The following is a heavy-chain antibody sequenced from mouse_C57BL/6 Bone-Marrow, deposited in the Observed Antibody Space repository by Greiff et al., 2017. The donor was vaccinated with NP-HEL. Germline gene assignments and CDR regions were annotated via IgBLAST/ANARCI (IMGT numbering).Heavy chain of an antibody. V-gene: IGHV5-6*01. CDR2: ISSGGSYT. CDR3: ARDYGSFAY. Sequence: EVQLVESGGDLVKPGGSLKLSCAASGFTFSSYGMSWVRQTPDKRLEWVATISSGGSYTYYPDSVKGRFTISRDNAKNTLYLQMSSLKSEDTAMYYCARDYGSFAYWGQGTLVTVSA. D-gene: IGHD1-1*01. CDR1: GFTFSSYG. J-gene: IGHJ3*01.